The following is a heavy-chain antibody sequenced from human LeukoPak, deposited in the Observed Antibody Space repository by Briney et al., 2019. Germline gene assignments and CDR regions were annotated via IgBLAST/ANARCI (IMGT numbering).Heavy chain of an antibody. V-gene: IGHV3-53*01. J-gene: IGHJ4*02. D-gene: IGHD3-22*01. CDR3: ARPVYYYDSSGPGYFDY. CDR1: GFTVSSNY. Sequence: PGGSLRLSCAASGFTVSSNYMSWVRQAPGKGLEWVSVIYSGGSTYYADSVKGRFTISRDNSKNTLYLQMNSLGAEDTAVYYCARPVYYYDSSGPGYFDYWGQGTLVTVSS. CDR2: IYSGGST.